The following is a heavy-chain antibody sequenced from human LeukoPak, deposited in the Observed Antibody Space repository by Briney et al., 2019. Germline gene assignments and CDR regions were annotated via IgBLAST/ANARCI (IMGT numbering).Heavy chain of an antibody. CDR3: ARSHGDFWSGYGAFDI. J-gene: IGHJ3*02. V-gene: IGHV1-18*01. CDR1: GYTFTSYG. CDR2: ISAYNGNT. Sequence: ASVKVSCKASGYTFTSYGISWVRQAPGQGLEWMGWISAYNGNTNYAQKLQGRVTMTTDTSTSTAYMELRSLRSDDTAAYYCARSHGDFWSGYGAFDIWGQGTMVTVSS. D-gene: IGHD3-3*01.